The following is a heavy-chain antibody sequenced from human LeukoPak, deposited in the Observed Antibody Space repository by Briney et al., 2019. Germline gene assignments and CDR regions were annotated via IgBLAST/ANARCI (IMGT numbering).Heavy chain of an antibody. V-gene: IGHV3-7*01. Sequence: GGSLRLSCAASGFTFSSYWMSWVRQAPGKGLEWVANIKQDGSEKYYVDSVKGRFTTSRDNAKNSLYLQMNSLRAEDTAVYYCAREISLAPRVSSGGLYAFDIWGQGTMVTVSS. CDR2: IKQDGSEK. J-gene: IGHJ3*02. CDR3: AREISLAPRVSSGGLYAFDI. CDR1: GFTFSSYW. D-gene: IGHD4-23*01.